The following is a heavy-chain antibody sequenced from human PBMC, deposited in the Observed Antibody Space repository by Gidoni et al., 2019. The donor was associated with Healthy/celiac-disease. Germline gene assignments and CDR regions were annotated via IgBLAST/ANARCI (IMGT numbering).Heavy chain of an antibody. CDR1: VGSISSYY. CDR3: ARDIAAAGPSDY. Sequence: QVQLQESGPGLVKPSETLSLTCTVAVGSISSYYWSWIRQPPGKGLDWTGYIYYSGSTNYNPSPTSRVTISVDTFKNQFSLKLSSLTSADTAVYYCARDIAAAGPSDYWGQGTLVTVSS. D-gene: IGHD6-13*01. V-gene: IGHV4-59*01. CDR2: IYYSGST. J-gene: IGHJ4*02.